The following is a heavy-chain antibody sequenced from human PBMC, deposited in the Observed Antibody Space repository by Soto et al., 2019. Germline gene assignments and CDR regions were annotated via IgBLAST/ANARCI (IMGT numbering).Heavy chain of an antibody. CDR2: IYYSGST. D-gene: IGHD6-13*01. CDR1: GCSLSRGGYY. Sequence: PSETPSLTCTFSGCSLSRGGYYWSWIRPPPGKGLEWIGYIYYSGSTYYNPSLKSRVTISVDTSKNQFSLKLSSVTAADTAVYYCARDAHSSSNSPRPWGQGTLVTVSS. CDR3: ARDAHSSSNSPRP. V-gene: IGHV4-30-4*01. J-gene: IGHJ5*02.